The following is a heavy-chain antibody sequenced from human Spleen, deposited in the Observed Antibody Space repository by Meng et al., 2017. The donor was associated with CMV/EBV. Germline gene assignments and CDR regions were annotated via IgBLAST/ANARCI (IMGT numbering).Heavy chain of an antibody. D-gene: IGHD1-20*01. CDR3: ARDGDNWNPPFDY. J-gene: IGHJ4*02. V-gene: IGHV3-21*01. CDR2: ISSSSSYI. CDR1: GFTFSSYS. Sequence: GESLKIFCAASGFTFSSYSMNWVRQAPGKGLEWVSSISSSSSYIYYADSVKGRFTISRDNAKNSLYLQMNSLRVEDTAVYYCARDGDNWNPPFDYWGQGTLVTVSS.